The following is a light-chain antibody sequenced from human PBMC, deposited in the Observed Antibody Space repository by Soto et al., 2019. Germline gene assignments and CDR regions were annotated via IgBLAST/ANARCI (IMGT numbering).Light chain of an antibody. Sequence: DTQMTQSPSSLSASVGDRVTITCRASQSISNYLNWYQQKPGKAPKLLIYAASSRQSGVPSRFSGRGSWTDFTLTISSLQPDDSATYYCHQSFSPLWTFGQGTKVEV. J-gene: IGKJ1*01. V-gene: IGKV1-39*01. CDR1: QSISNY. CDR3: HQSFSPLWT. CDR2: AAS.